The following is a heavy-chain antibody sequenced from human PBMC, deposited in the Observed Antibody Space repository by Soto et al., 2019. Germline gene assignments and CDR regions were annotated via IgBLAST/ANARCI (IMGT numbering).Heavy chain of an antibody. Sequence: PGESLKISCKGSGYSLTGYWIGWVRQMPGKGLEWMGIIYPGDSDTRYSPSFQGQVTISAYKSISTAYLQWRCLKASDTAMYYCARQEYYHDSSGHRAHDAFDNWGQGTIVTASS. D-gene: IGHD3-22*01. V-gene: IGHV5-51*01. CDR1: GYSLTGYW. J-gene: IGHJ3*02. CDR2: IYPGDSDT. CDR3: ARQEYYHDSSGHRAHDAFDN.